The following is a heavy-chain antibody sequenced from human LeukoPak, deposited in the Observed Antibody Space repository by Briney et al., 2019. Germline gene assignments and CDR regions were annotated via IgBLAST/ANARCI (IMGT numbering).Heavy chain of an antibody. CDR2: INHSGST. CDR1: GGSFSGYY. CDR3: ASPLHYYDSSGYVDY. J-gene: IGHJ4*02. V-gene: IGHV4-34*01. D-gene: IGHD3-22*01. Sequence: SETLSLTCAVYGGSFSGYYWSWIRQPPGRGLEWIGEINHSGSTNYNPSLKSRVTISVDTSKNQFSLKLSSVTAADTAVYYCASPLHYYDSSGYVDYWGQGTLVTVSS.